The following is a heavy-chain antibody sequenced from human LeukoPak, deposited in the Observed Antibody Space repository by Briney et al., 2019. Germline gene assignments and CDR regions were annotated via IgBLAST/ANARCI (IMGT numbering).Heavy chain of an antibody. CDR1: GGSISSRSYY. V-gene: IGHV4-39*01. CDR3: ARQRFGDLYAEYSQH. CDR2: IYYSEST. Sequence: KPSETLSLTCTVSGGSISSRSYYWGWIRRPPGKGLEWIGSIYYSESTYYNPSLRSRVTISVDTSKNQFSLKLSSVTAADTAVYYCARQRFGDLYAEYSQHWGQGTLVTVSS. D-gene: IGHD3-10*01. J-gene: IGHJ1*01.